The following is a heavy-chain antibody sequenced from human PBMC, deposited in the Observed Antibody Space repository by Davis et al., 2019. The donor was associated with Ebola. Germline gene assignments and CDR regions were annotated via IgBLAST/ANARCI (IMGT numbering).Heavy chain of an antibody. D-gene: IGHD4-17*01. CDR1: GGSISSSSYY. CDR2: IYYSGST. V-gene: IGHV4-39*01. Sequence: MPSETLSLTCTVSGGSISSSSYYWGWIRQPPGKGLEWIGSIYYSGSTYYNPSLKSRVTISVDTSKNQFSLKLSSVTAADTAVYYCARAHRSGDLVDYWGQGTLVTVSS. CDR3: ARAHRSGDLVDY. J-gene: IGHJ4*02.